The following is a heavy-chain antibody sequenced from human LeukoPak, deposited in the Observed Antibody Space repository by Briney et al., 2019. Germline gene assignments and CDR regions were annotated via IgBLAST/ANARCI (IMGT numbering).Heavy chain of an antibody. V-gene: IGHV4-34*01. CDR1: GGSFSGYY. CDR3: ARHREGTLDY. Sequence: SETLSLTCAVYGGSFSGYYWSWIRQPPGKGLEWIGEINHSGSTNYNPSLKSRVTISVDTSKNQFSLKLSSVTAADTAVYYCARHREGTLDYWGRGTLVTVSS. J-gene: IGHJ4*02. CDR2: INHSGST. D-gene: IGHD1-14*01.